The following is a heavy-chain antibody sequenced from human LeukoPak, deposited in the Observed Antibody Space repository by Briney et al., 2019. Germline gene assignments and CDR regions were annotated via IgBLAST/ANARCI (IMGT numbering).Heavy chain of an antibody. CDR2: MSPSGCS. J-gene: IGHJ6*03. V-gene: IGHV4-34*01. CDR1: GGSFSDYY. Sequence: PSETLSLTCAVYGGSFSDYYWTWIRQTPGKGLEWIGEMSPSGCSNYNPSLKSRVTISVDTSKNQFSLKLRSVTAADTAVYYYARGRQDVNMILVVMAGVSYYLDVWSKGTTVTVS. D-gene: IGHD3-22*01. CDR3: ARGRQDVNMILVVMAGVSYYLDV.